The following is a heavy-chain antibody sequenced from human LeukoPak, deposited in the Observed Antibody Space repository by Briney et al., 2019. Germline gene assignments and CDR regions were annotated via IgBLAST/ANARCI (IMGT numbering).Heavy chain of an antibody. CDR1: GFTFSSYA. J-gene: IGHJ4*02. V-gene: IGHV3-23*01. D-gene: IGHD3-3*01. Sequence: GGSLRLSCAASGFTFSSYAMSWVRQAPGKRLEWVSAISGSGGSTYYADSVKGRFTISRDNSKNTLYLQMNSLRAEDTAVYYCAKEALLYYDFWSGTGYYFDYWGQGTLVTVSS. CDR2: ISGSGGST. CDR3: AKEALLYYDFWSGTGYYFDY.